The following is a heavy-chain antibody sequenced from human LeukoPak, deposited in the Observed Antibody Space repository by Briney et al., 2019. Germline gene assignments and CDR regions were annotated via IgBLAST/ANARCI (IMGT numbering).Heavy chain of an antibody. J-gene: IGHJ6*02. CDR1: GGSISSSSYY. CDR3: ATYYYYYGMDV. Sequence: SEALSLTCTVSGGSISSSSYYWGWIRQPPGKGLEWIGGIYYSGSTYYNPSLKSRVTISVDTSKNRFSLKLSSVTAADTAVYYCATYYYYYGMDVWGQGTTVTVSS. CDR2: IYYSGST. V-gene: IGHV4-39*01.